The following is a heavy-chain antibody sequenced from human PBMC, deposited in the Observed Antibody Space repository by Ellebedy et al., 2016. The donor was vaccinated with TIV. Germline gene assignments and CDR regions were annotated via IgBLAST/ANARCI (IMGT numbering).Heavy chain of an antibody. CDR3: ARDQGSGWGAFDY. CDR1: GFIFSNYG. Sequence: GESLKISCEASGFIFSNYGMHWVRQAPGKGLEWVAFIWYDGGNKYYADSVKGRFTIYRDNSKNTVYLQMNSLRAEDTAVYYCARDQGSGWGAFDYWGQGTLVTVSS. CDR2: IWYDGGNK. J-gene: IGHJ4*02. V-gene: IGHV3-33*01. D-gene: IGHD6-19*01.